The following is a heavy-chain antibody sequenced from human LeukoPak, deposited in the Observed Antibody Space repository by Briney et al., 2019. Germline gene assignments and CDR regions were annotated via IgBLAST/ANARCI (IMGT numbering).Heavy chain of an antibody. D-gene: IGHD3-10*01. CDR3: TKEHGSGSYYFDY. CDR1: GFTFSNVW. Sequence: GGSLRLSCAASGFTFSNVWMSWVRQAPGKGLEWVGRIKSKTDGGTVDYAAPVKGRFTISRDDLKNTLYLEMNSLKTEDTAVYYCTKEHGSGSYYFDYWGQGTLVTVSS. CDR2: IKSKTDGGTV. V-gene: IGHV3-15*01. J-gene: IGHJ4*02.